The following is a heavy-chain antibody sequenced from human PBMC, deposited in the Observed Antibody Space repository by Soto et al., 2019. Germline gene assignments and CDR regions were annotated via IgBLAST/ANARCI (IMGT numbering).Heavy chain of an antibody. D-gene: IGHD3-3*01. CDR1: GYTHTELS. CDR2: FDPEDGET. J-gene: IGHJ6*02. V-gene: IGHV1-24*01. CDR3: ATFGITIFGVVPPHYYYSGMDI. Sequence: ASVKVSCKVSGYTHTELSMHWVRQAPGKGLEWMGGFDPEDGETIYAQKFQGRVTMTEDTSTDTAYMELSSLRSEDTAVYYCATFGITIFGVVPPHYYYSGMDIWGQGTTVTLSS.